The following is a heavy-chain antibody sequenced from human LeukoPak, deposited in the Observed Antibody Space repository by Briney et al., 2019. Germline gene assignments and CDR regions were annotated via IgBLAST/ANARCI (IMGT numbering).Heavy chain of an antibody. D-gene: IGHD4/OR15-4a*01. CDR3: ARDSLHDYGGTGYGYYFDY. Sequence: GGSLRLFCAASGFAFSNYEMIWVRQAPGKEPEWVSYISSSGGLTYYADSVKGRFTVSRDNAKDSLFLHMNSLGVEDTAIYYCARDSLHDYGGTGYGYYFDYWGQGTLVTVSS. CDR1: GFAFSNYE. J-gene: IGHJ4*02. V-gene: IGHV3-48*03. CDR2: ISSSGGLT.